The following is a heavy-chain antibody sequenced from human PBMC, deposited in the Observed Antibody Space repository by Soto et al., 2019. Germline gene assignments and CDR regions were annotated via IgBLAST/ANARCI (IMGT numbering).Heavy chain of an antibody. V-gene: IGHV2-5*02. CDR3: AHRVLRTVFALVPTTAIYFDF. CDR2: IYWDDDK. Sequence: QITLNESGPTVVRPTETLTLTCRFSGFSLTTSGVGVGWIRQSPGKAPEWLALIYWDDDKRYSASLKSRLTITKDTSKNQVVLTVSDLDPTDTATYYCAHRVLRTVFALVPTTAIYFDFWGQGTPVAVSS. J-gene: IGHJ4*02. D-gene: IGHD3-3*01. CDR1: GFSLTTSGVG.